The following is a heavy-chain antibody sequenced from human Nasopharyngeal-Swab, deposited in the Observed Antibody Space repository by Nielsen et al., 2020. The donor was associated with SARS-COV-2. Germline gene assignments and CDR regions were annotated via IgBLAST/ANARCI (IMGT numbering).Heavy chain of an antibody. J-gene: IGHJ4*02. CDR2: ISGSGGST. CDR3: AKAIAYYYDSSGYYYFDS. V-gene: IGHV3-23*01. D-gene: IGHD3-22*01. Sequence: GESLKISCAASGFTFSSYAMSWVRQAPGKGLEWVSGISGSGGSTYYADSVKGRFTISRDNSKNTLYLQMNSLRAEDTAVYYCAKAIAYYYDSSGYYYFDSWGQGTLVTVSS. CDR1: GFTFSSYA.